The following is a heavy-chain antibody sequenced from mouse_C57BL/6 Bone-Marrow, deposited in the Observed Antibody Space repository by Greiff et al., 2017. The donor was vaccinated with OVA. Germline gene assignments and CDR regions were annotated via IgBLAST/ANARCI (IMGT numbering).Heavy chain of an antibody. CDR3: ARAAGTTVVLHWYFDV. D-gene: IGHD1-1*01. J-gene: IGHJ1*03. CDR1: GFTFSSYA. CDR2: ISDGGSYT. Sequence: EVQLVESGGGLVKPGGSLKLSCAASGFTFSSYAMSWVRQTPEKRLEWVATISDGGSYTYYPDNVKGRFTISRDNAKNNLYLQMSHLKSEDTAMYYCARAAGTTVVLHWYFDVWGTGTTVTVSS. V-gene: IGHV5-4*01.